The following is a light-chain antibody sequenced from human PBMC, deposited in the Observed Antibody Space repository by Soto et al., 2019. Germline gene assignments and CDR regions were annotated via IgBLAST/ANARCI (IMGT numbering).Light chain of an antibody. CDR3: SSFTSTSTVI. CDR1: SSDIGGHNY. CDR2: EVI. J-gene: IGLJ2*01. V-gene: IGLV2-14*01. Sequence: QSALTQPASVSGSLGQSITISCTGTSSDIGGHNYVSWYQLHPGKAPKVLIFEVIKRPSGVSTRFSGSNSGNMASLTIAGLRPEDEGDYYCSSFTSTSTVILGGGTKVTVL.